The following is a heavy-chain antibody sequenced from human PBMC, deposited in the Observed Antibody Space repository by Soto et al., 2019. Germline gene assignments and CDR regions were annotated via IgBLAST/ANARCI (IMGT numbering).Heavy chain of an antibody. D-gene: IGHD2-2*01. CDR2: ISAYNGNT. Sequence: ASVEVSCKASGYTFTSYGISWVRQAPGRGLEWMGWISAYNGNTNYARKLQGRVTMTTDTSTSTAYMELRSLRSDDTAVYYCARVGYCSSTSCPKSKGNWFDPWGQGTLVTVSS. V-gene: IGHV1-18*01. CDR3: ARVGYCSSTSCPKSKGNWFDP. J-gene: IGHJ5*02. CDR1: GYTFTSYG.